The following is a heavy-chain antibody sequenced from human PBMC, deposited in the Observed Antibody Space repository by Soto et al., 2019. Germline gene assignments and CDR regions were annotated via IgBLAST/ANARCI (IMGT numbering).Heavy chain of an antibody. D-gene: IGHD3-10*01. J-gene: IGHJ6*03. CDR1: GFTFSDYY. Sequence: QVQLVASGGGLVKPGGSLRLSCAASGFTFSDYYMSWIRQAPGKGLEWVSYISRSGSTIYYADTVKGRFTISRDNAKNSLYLQMNSLRAEDTSVYYCARTMVRGVMTLQHYYYMDVWGKGTTVTVSS. CDR3: ARTMVRGVMTLQHYYYMDV. CDR2: ISRSGSTI. V-gene: IGHV3-11*01.